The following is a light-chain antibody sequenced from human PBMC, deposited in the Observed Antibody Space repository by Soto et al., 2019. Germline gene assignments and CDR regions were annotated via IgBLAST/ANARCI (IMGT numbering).Light chain of an antibody. CDR3: QQYGSSPWT. CDR1: QSVSSY. CDR2: DAS. V-gene: IGKV3-20*01. Sequence: EIVLTQSPATLSLSPGERATLSCRASQSVSSYLAWYQQKPGQAPRLLIYDASNRATGIPARFSGSGSTGTDFTLTISRLEPEDFAVYFCQQYGSSPWTFGQGTKVDIK. J-gene: IGKJ1*01.